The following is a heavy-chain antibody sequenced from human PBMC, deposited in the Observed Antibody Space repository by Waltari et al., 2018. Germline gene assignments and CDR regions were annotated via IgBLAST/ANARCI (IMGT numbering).Heavy chain of an antibody. D-gene: IGHD3-3*01. CDR1: GYSISSGYY. CDR3: ARARSYDFWSGYQIFDY. Sequence: QVQLQESGPGLVKPSETLSLTCAVSGYSISSGYYWGWIRQPPGKGLEWIGSIYHSGSTDYNPSLRSRVTISVDTSKNQFSLKLSSVTAADTAVYYCARARSYDFWSGYQIFDYWGQGTLVTVSS. CDR2: IYHSGST. J-gene: IGHJ4*02. V-gene: IGHV4-38-2*01.